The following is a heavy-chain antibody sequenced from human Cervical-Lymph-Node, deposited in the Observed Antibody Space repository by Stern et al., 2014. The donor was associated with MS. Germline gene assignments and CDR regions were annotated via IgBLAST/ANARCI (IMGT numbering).Heavy chain of an antibody. CDR2: IDWDDST. J-gene: IGHJ3*01. D-gene: IGHD3-10*01. V-gene: IGHV2-70*04. CDR3: ARTPTYRFAFDV. CDR1: GFSLTTTGIR. Sequence: QITLNESGPALVRPTQTLTLTCTFSGFSLTTTGIRVSWIRQPPGKALEWLARIDWDDSTFYSTSLRTRLIISKDTSKNQVVLTMTNVDPADTATYYCARTPTYRFAFDVWGQGTVVIVSS.